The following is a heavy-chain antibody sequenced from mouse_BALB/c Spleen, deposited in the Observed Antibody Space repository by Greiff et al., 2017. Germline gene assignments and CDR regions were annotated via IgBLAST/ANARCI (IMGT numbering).Heavy chain of an antibody. CDR2: IDPENGNT. CDR1: GYTFTSYY. D-gene: IGHD1-1*01. J-gene: IGHJ4*01. Sequence: VQLQQPGAELVRPGASVKLSCKASGYTFTSYYMHWVKQRPEQGLEWIGWIDPENGNTIYDPKFQGKASITADTSSNTAYLQLSSLTSEDTAVYHCARITTVVATSLYYAMDYWGQGTSVTVSS. CDR3: ARITTVVATSLYYAMDY. V-gene: IGHV14-1*02.